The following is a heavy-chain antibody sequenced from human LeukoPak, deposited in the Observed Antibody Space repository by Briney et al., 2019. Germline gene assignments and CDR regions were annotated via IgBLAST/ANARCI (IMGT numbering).Heavy chain of an antibody. D-gene: IGHD2-2*01. Sequence: GGSLRLSCAASGFTFSDYYMSWIRQAPGKGLEWVSYISSSGSTIYYADSVKGRFTISRDNAKNSLYLQMNSLRAEDTAVYYCAKEDKSYGLGYCSSTSCQAVFDYWGQGTLVTVSS. J-gene: IGHJ4*02. CDR1: GFTFSDYY. CDR3: AKEDKSYGLGYCSSTSCQAVFDY. V-gene: IGHV3-11*04. CDR2: ISSSGSTI.